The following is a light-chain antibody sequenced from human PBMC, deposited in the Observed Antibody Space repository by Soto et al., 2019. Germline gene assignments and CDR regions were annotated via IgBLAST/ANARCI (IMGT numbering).Light chain of an antibody. J-gene: IGKJ2*01. V-gene: IGKV3-11*01. Sequence: EVVLTQSPATLSLSPGERATLSCRASQSVTNYVAWYQQKPGQAPRLLIYDTTKRATGIPARLSGSRSGTDFTLTISRREPGDCAVYCCLQRNKRLLTFGQGTKLEIK. CDR3: LQRNKRLLT. CDR1: QSVTNY. CDR2: DTT.